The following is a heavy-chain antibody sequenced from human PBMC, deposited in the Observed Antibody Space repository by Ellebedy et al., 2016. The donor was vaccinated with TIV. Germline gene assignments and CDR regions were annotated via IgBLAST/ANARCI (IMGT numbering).Heavy chain of an antibody. D-gene: IGHD3-10*01. CDR3: TSYYYGSGREY. V-gene: IGHV3-49*03. J-gene: IGHJ4*02. CDR1: GFTFGDYA. CDR2: IRTKTYDGTT. Sequence: GGSLRLXXTASGFTFGDYAVSWFRQAPGKGLEWVGLIRTKTYDGTTDYAASVKGRFTISRDNSKSIAYLQMNSLKTKDTAVYYCTSYYYGSGREYWGQGTLVTVSS.